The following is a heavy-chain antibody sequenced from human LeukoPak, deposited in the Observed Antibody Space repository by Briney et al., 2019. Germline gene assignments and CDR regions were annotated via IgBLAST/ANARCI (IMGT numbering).Heavy chain of an antibody. V-gene: IGHV3-20*04. CDR1: GFTFSNYA. D-gene: IGHD3-9*01. Sequence: PGGSLRLSCAASGFTFSNYAMTWVRQVPGKGLEWVSHINWNGGSRGYADSVKGRFTISRDNAKNSLYLRMNSLRAEDTALYYCARTNYDILTGYSKGIDYWGQGTLVTVSS. CDR2: INWNGGSR. J-gene: IGHJ4*02. CDR3: ARTNYDILTGYSKGIDY.